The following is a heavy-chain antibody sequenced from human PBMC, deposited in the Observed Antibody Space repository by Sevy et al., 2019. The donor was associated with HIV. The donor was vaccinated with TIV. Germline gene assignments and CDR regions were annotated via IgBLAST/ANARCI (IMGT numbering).Heavy chain of an antibody. J-gene: IGHJ5*02. CDR2: IYYTGST. D-gene: IGHD5-12*01. Sequence: SETLSLTCAVSGYSISSGYYWGWIRQPPGKGLEYLGYIYYTGSTNYNPSLKSRVTISVDTSKNQFSLKLSSVTAADTAVYYCARAPPVRSGDDSLNWFDPWGQGTLVTVSS. V-gene: IGHV4-38-2*01. CDR3: ARAPPVRSGDDSLNWFDP. CDR1: GYSISSGYY.